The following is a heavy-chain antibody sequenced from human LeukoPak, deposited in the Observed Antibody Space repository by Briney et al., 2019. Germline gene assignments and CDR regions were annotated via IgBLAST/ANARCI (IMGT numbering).Heavy chain of an antibody. J-gene: IGHJ6*03. CDR3: ARVSPYCNSSSCPAYYYYYMDV. V-gene: IGHV3-30*04. CDR1: GFTFSSYA. CDR2: LSYDGSNK. D-gene: IGHD2/OR15-2a*01. Sequence: PGGSLRLSCAASGFTFSSYAMHWVRQSPGMGLEWVALLSYDGSNKYYADSVRGRFTISRDNSKNTLYLQMNSLRAEDTAVYYCARVSPYCNSSSCPAYYYYYMDVWGKGTTVTVSS.